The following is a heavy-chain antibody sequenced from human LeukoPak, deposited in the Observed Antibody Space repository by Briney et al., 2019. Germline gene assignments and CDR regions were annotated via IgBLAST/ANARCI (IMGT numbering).Heavy chain of an antibody. CDR1: GFTFTNYA. CDR2: ISYDGTKK. V-gene: IGHV3-30*04. CDR3: ARERSYYDSSGYKDSFDY. D-gene: IGHD3-22*01. J-gene: IGHJ4*02. Sequence: GGSLRLSCAASGFTFTNYAIHWVRQAPGKGLEWVTVISYDGTKKSYADSVKGRFTISRDNSKNTLFLLMDSLRPEDTAVYYCARERSYYDSSGYKDSFDYWGQGTLVTVSS.